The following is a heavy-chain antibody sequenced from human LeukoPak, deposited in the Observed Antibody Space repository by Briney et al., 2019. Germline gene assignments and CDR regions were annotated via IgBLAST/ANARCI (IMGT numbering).Heavy chain of an antibody. J-gene: IGHJ5*02. D-gene: IGHD2-2*01. Sequence: ASVKVSCKASGYTFTSYYIHWVRQAPGQGLEWMGIINPGGGSASYAQKFEGRVTMTRDTSTSTVYMELSSLRAEDTAVYYCARDSKTSSLADPWGQGTLVTVSS. CDR2: INPGGGSA. CDR3: ARDSKTSSLADP. V-gene: IGHV1-46*01. CDR1: GYTFTSYY.